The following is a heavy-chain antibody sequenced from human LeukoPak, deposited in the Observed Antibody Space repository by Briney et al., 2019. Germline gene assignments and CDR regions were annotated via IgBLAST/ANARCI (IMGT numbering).Heavy chain of an antibody. CDR1: GGSISNYY. CDR3: ARVGGRSRAVDY. CDR2: IDYSGTT. Sequence: SETLSLTCSVPGGSISNYYWSWIRQPPGKGLEWIGYIDYSGTTNYNPSLKSRVTISLDTSKNQFSLKLSSVTAADTAVYYCARVGGRSRAVDYWGQGTLVTVSS. V-gene: IGHV4-59*01. J-gene: IGHJ4*02. D-gene: IGHD1-26*01.